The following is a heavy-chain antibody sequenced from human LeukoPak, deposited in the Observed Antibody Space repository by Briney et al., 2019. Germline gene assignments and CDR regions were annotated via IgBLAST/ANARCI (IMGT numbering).Heavy chain of an antibody. Sequence: PSETLSLTCTVSGDSVSNYYCSWNRQPPGKGLEWIGYMFYSGSTHYNPSLKSRVTISVDTSKNQFSLKLSSVTAADTAVYYCATTTSGGDAFDIWGQGTMVTVSS. CDR3: ATTTSGGDAFDI. J-gene: IGHJ3*02. CDR2: MFYSGST. V-gene: IGHV4-59*02. CDR1: GDSVSNYY. D-gene: IGHD1-26*01.